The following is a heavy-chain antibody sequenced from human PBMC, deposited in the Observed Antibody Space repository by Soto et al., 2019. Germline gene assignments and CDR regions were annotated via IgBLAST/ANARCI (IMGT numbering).Heavy chain of an antibody. Sequence: GGSLRLSCAASGFTFSSYGMHWVRQAPGKGLEWVAVISYDGSNKYYADSVKGRFTISRDNSKNTLYLQMNSLRAEDTAVYYCTRDHQSTLDYYFDYWGQGALVTVSS. CDR3: TRDHQSTLDYYFDY. V-gene: IGHV3-30*03. CDR2: ISYDGSNK. J-gene: IGHJ4*02. CDR1: GFTFSSYG. D-gene: IGHD3-10*01.